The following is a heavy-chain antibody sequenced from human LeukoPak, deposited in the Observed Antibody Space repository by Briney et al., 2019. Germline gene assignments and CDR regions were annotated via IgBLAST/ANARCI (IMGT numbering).Heavy chain of an antibody. V-gene: IGHV4-4*02. J-gene: IGHJ4*02. CDR2: IYYSGST. D-gene: IGHD1-26*01. CDR3: ARGGPYSGIDY. Sequence: SETLSLTCAVSGGSISSSNWWSWVRPPPGKGLEWIGYIYYSGSTNYNPSLKSRVTISVDTSKNQFSLKLSSVTAADTAVYYCARGGPYSGIDYWGQGTLVTVSS. CDR1: GGSISSSNW.